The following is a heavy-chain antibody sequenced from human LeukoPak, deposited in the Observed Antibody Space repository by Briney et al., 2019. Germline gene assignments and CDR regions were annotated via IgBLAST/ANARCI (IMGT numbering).Heavy chain of an antibody. J-gene: IGHJ3*02. Sequence: SETLSLTCSVSGGSISSDYWSWIRQPAGKELEWIGRIYTSGATNYNPSLKSRVTISVDRSKNQFSLKLSSVTAADTAVYYCAREFNYYDSSGYYSGDAFDIWGQGTMVTVSS. V-gene: IGHV4-4*07. CDR3: AREFNYYDSSGYYSGDAFDI. D-gene: IGHD3-22*01. CDR1: GGSISSDY. CDR2: IYTSGAT.